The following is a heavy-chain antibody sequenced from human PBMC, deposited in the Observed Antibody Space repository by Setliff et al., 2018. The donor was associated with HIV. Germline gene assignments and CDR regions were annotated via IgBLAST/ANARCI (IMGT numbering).Heavy chain of an antibody. Sequence: LRLSCAASGFTFSSYGTHWVRQAPGKGLEWVAVIWYDGSNKYYADSVKGRFTISRDNSKNTLYLQMNSLRAEDTAVYYCAKEAYYYDIQDYFDYWGQGTLVTSPQ. CDR1: GFTFSSYG. D-gene: IGHD3-22*01. J-gene: IGHJ4*02. CDR2: IWYDGSNK. V-gene: IGHV3-33*06. CDR3: AKEAYYYDIQDYFDY.